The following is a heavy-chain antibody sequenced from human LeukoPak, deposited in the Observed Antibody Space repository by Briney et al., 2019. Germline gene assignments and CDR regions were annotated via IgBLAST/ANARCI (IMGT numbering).Heavy chain of an antibody. CDR2: IYYTGTT. CDR3: ARHLPNDYGGHCYFDY. D-gene: IGHD4-23*01. CDR1: GGSISPYY. V-gene: IGHV4-59*08. J-gene: IGHJ4*02. Sequence: SETLSLTRTVSGGSISPYYWSWVRQPPGKGLEWIGYIYYTGTTHYTSSLRGRVTMSVDTSKNQFSLKLSSVTAADTAVYYCARHLPNDYGGHCYFDYWGQGTLVPVSS.